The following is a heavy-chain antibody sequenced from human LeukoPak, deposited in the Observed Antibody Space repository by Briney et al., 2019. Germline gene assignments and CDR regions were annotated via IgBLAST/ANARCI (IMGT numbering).Heavy chain of an antibody. V-gene: IGHV1-8*01. D-gene: IGHD6-19*01. CDR2: MNPNSGNT. CDR3: ARLHSSGWYGGDAFDI. J-gene: IGHJ3*02. Sequence: LXWMGXMNPNSGNTGYAQKFQGRVTMTRNTSISTAYMELSSLRSEDTAVYYCARLHSSGWYGGDAFDIWGQGTMVTVSS.